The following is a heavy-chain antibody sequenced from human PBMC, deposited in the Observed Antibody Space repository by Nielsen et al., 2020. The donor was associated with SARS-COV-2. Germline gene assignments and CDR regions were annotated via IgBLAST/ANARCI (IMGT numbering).Heavy chain of an antibody. CDR2: IKQDGSEK. Sequence: GESLKISCAASGFTFSSYWMSWVRQAPGKGLEWVANIKQDGSEKYYVDSVKGRFTISRDNAKSSLFLQMNSLRAEDTAVYYCTREPAAIRSDYWGQGTLVTVSS. CDR1: GFTFSSYW. CDR3: TREPAAIRSDY. J-gene: IGHJ4*02. D-gene: IGHD2-2*01. V-gene: IGHV3-7*03.